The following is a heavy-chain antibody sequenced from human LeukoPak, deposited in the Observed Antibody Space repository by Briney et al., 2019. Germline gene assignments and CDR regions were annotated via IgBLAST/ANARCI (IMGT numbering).Heavy chain of an antibody. CDR1: GGSISSHY. Sequence: SETLSLTCTVSGGSISSHYWSWIRQPPGKGLEWIGYNYYSGSTNYNPSLKSRVTISVDTSKNQFSLKLSSVTAADTAVYYCARADRDGYNPFDYWGQGTLVTVSS. V-gene: IGHV4-59*11. CDR2: NYYSGST. CDR3: ARADRDGYNPFDY. D-gene: IGHD5-24*01. J-gene: IGHJ4*02.